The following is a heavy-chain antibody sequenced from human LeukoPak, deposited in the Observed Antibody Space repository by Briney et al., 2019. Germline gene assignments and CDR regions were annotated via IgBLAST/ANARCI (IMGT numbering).Heavy chain of an antibody. V-gene: IGHV1-8*01. CDR1: GYTFTSYD. D-gene: IGHD2-2*01. CDR2: MNPNSGNT. CDR3: AMTYCSSTSCSRGVFGY. Sequence: GASVKVSCKASGYTFTSYDINWVRQATGQGLEWMGWMNPNSGNTGYAQKFQGRVTMTRNTSISTAYMELSSLRSEDTAVYYCAMTYCSSTSCSRGVFGYWGQGTLVTVSS. J-gene: IGHJ4*02.